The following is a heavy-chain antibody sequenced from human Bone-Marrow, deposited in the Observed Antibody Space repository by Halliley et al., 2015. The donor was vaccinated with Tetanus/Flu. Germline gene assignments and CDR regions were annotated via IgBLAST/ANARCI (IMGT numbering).Heavy chain of an antibody. D-gene: IGHD6-25*01. CDR2: IFSSGSS. V-gene: IGHV4-59*09. CDR3: ARGPMGSGYADF. J-gene: IGHJ4*02. Sequence: EWICYIFSSGSSKFTPSLQKRASMSIDTSTNQFSLNIKSRTAADTAIYYCARGPMGSGYADFWGLGLLVTVSS.